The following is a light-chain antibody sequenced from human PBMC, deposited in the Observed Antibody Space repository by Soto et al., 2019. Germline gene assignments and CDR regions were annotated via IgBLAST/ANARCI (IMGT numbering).Light chain of an antibody. CDR3: SSYTSTSTLYV. CDR2: DVS. CDR1: SSDIGGYNY. Sequence: QSALTQPASVSGSPGQSSTISCTGTSSDIGGYNYVSWYQQHPGKVPKLIIYDVSNRPSGVSDRFSGSKSGNAASLTISGLQAEDEADYYCSSYTSTSTLYVFGTGTKVTVL. V-gene: IGLV2-14*03. J-gene: IGLJ1*01.